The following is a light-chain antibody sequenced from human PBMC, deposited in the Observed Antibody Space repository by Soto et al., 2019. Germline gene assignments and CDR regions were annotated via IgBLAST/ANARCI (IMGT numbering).Light chain of an antibody. CDR2: GAS. J-gene: IGKJ3*01. CDR1: QSVSSSY. CDR3: QQYGGSPFT. Sequence: EIVLTQSPGNLSLSPGERATLSCRASQSVSSSYLAWYQQKPCQAPRLLIYGASSRATGIPDRFSGSGSGTDFTLTISRLEPEDFAVYYCQQYGGSPFTFGPGTKVDIK. V-gene: IGKV3-20*01.